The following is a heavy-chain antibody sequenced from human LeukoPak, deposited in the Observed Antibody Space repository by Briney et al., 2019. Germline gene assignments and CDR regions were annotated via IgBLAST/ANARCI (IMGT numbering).Heavy chain of an antibody. CDR1: GFPFTNYY. D-gene: IGHD2-15*01. CDR2: VNPHSGGT. CDR3: ARGGPIYCSGGSCYSDWFDP. J-gene: IGHJ5*02. Sequence: GASVKVSCKASGFPFTNYYMHWVRQAPGQGLEWMGWVNPHSGGTKFAQKFQGRVTMTRDTSISTAYMELSRLRSDDTAVYYCARGGPIYCSGGSCYSDWFDPWGQGTLVTVSS. V-gene: IGHV1-2*02.